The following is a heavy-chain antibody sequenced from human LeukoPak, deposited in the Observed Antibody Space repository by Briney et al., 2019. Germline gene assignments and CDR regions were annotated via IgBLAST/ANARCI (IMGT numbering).Heavy chain of an antibody. CDR1: GFTFNTFA. CDR2: ISHDGSKK. D-gene: IGHD3-10*01. CDR3: ARDNIAYGSGSYLGY. V-gene: IGHV3-30*04. Sequence: GGSLRLSCAASGFTFNTFAMHWVRQAPGKGLEWVAIISHDGSKKDYADSVKGRFTLSRDNSQNALYVQMNSLGVEDTAVYYCARDNIAYGSGSYLGYWGQGTLVIVSS. J-gene: IGHJ4*02.